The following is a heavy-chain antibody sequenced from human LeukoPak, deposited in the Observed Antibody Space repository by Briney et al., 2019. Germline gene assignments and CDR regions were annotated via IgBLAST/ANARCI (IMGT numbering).Heavy chain of an antibody. J-gene: IGHJ5*02. V-gene: IGHV3-7*01. CDR2: IKQDGSEK. CDR1: GFTFSSYW. CDR3: ARVVIAAAANWFDP. D-gene: IGHD6-13*01. Sequence: GGSLRLSCAASGFTFSSYWMSWVRQAPGKGLEWVANIKQDGSEKYYVDSVKGRFTISRDNAKNSLYLQMYSLRAEDTAVYYCARVVIAAAANWFDPWGQGTLVTVSS.